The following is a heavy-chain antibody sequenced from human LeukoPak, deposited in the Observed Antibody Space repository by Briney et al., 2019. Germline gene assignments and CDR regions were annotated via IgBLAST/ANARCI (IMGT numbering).Heavy chain of an antibody. CDR3: ARGRGTKWGSHWFDP. CDR2: INPNSGGT. J-gene: IGHJ5*02. CDR1: GYTFTGYY. V-gene: IGHV1-2*02. Sequence: ASVKVTCKASGYTFTGYYMHWVRQAPGQGLEWMGWINPNSGGTNYAQKFQGRVTMTRDTSISTAYMELSRLRSDDTAVYYCARGRGTKWGSHWFDPWGQGTLVTVSS. D-gene: IGHD1-1*01.